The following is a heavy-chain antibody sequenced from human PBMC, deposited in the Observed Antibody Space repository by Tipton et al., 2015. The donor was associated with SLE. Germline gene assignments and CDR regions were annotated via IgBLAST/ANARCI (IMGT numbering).Heavy chain of an antibody. V-gene: IGHV7-4-1*02. D-gene: IGHD2-21*01. Sequence: QVQLVQSGSELKKPGASVKVSCKASGYTFNSYSMNWVRQAPGQGLEWVGWINTNTGNPTYAQGFTGRFGLSVDPSVSTAYLQISNLKTEDTAVYYCAREVIHFDYWGQGTLVTVSS. CDR1: GYTFNSYS. CDR2: INTNTGNP. J-gene: IGHJ4*02. CDR3: AREVIHFDY.